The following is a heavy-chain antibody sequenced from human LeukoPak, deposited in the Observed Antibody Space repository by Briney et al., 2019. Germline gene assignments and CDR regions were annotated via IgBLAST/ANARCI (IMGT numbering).Heavy chain of an antibody. J-gene: IGHJ4*02. Sequence: GRSLRLSCAASGFTFSNYFMHWVRQAPGKGLEWVADIASDGSHTFYVESVKGRFTISRDNSKNTLYLEMNSLRVEDTAVYYCARDKGKGAYFDYWGQGTLVTVSS. CDR1: GFTFSNYF. V-gene: IGHV3-30-3*01. CDR2: IASDGSHT. CDR3: ARDKGKGAYFDY.